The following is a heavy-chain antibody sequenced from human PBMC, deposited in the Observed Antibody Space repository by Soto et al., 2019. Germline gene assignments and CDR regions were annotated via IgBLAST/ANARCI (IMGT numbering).Heavy chain of an antibody. CDR1: GGSISSSSYY. V-gene: IGHV4-39*01. D-gene: IGHD4-17*01. J-gene: IGHJ4*02. CDR2: IYYSGST. CDR3: ARSTVTTTDHYFDY. Sequence: LSLTCTVSGGSISSSSYYWGWIRQPPGKGLEWIGSIYYSGSTYYNPSLKSRVTISVDTSKNQFSLKLSSVTAADTAVYYCARSTVTTTDHYFDYWGQGTLVTVSS.